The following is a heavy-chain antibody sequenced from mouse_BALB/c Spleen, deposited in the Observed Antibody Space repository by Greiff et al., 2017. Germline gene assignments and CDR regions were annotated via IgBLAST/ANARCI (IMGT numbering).Heavy chain of an antibody. Sequence: EVHLVESGGGLVKPGGSLKLSCAASGFTFSSYAMSWVRQTPEKRLEWVASISSGGSTYYPDSVKGRFTISRDNARNILYLQMSSLRSEDTAMYYCARGYYGYDDYAMDYWGQGTSVTVSS. J-gene: IGHJ4*01. CDR2: ISSGGST. CDR3: ARGYYGYDDYAMDY. D-gene: IGHD2-2*01. CDR1: GFTFSSYA. V-gene: IGHV5-6-5*01.